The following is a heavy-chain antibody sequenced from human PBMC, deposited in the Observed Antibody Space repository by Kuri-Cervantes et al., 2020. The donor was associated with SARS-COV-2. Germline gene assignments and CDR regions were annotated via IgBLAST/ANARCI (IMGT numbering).Heavy chain of an antibody. CDR3: TTTGP. V-gene: IGHV3-15*01. CDR2: IKSKTDGGTT. J-gene: IGHJ5*02. Sequence: ETLSLTCAVYGGSFSDYYWSWVRQPPGKGLEWVGRIKSKTDGGTTDYAAPVKGRFTISRDDSKNTLYLQMNSLKTEDTAVYYCTTTGPWGQGTLVTVSS. CDR1: GGSFSDYY.